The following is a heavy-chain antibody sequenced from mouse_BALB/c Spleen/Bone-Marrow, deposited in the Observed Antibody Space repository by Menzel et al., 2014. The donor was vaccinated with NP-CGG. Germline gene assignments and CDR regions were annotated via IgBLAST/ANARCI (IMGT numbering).Heavy chain of an antibody. V-gene: IGHV1S81*02. CDR3: TRSRRAMDY. Sequence: VQLVESGAELVKPGASVKLSCKASGYTFTSYYIYWVKQRPGQGLEWIGEINPSNGGTNFNEKFKSKATLTVDKSSSTAYMQLSSLTSEDSAVYYCTRSRRAMDYWGQGTSVTVSS. D-gene: IGHD2-12*01. CDR2: INPSNGGT. CDR1: GYTFTSYY. J-gene: IGHJ4*01.